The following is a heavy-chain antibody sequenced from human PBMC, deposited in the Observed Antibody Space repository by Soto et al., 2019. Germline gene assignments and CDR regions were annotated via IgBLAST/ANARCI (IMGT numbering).Heavy chain of an antibody. CDR2: IDPSDSYT. V-gene: IGHV5-10-1*01. CDR1: GYSFTSYW. J-gene: IGHJ5*02. CDR3: ARHSPPPPYNWFDP. Sequence: PGESLKISCKGSGYSFTSYWISWVRQMPGKGLEWMGRIDPSDSYTNYTPSFQAHVTISADKSISTAYLQWSSLKASDTAIYYCARHSPPPPYNWFDPWGQGTLVTVSS.